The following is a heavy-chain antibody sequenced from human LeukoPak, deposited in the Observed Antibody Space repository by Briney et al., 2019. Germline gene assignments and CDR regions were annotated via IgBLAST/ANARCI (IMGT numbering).Heavy chain of an antibody. V-gene: IGHV4-31*03. CDR3: ARVATVYGSPFDY. J-gene: IGHJ4*02. CDR1: GGSISSGGYY. Sequence: SQTLSLTCTVSGGSISSGGYYWSWIRQHPGKGLEWIGYIYYSGSTYYNPSLKSRVTISVDTSKNQLSLKLSSVTAADTAVYYCARVATVYGSPFDYWGQGTLVTVSS. CDR2: IYYSGST. D-gene: IGHD5/OR15-5a*01.